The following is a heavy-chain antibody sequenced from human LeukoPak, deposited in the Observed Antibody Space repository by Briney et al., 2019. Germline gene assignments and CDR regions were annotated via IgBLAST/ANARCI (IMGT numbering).Heavy chain of an antibody. CDR3: ARQCTAGSCNGFDI. D-gene: IGHD2-15*01. Sequence: PSETLSLTCTVSGVSISSYYWTWIRQPPGKGLEWIGFISNSAITDYNPSLKSRVTISIDTSKNQFSLKLNSVTAADTAVYYCARQCTAGSCNGFDIWGQGTMVTVSS. CDR1: GVSISSYY. J-gene: IGHJ3*02. CDR2: ISNSAIT. V-gene: IGHV4-59*01.